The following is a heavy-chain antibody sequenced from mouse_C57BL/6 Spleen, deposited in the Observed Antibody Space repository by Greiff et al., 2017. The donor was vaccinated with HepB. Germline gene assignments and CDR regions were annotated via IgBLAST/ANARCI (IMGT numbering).Heavy chain of an antibody. J-gene: IGHJ3*01. V-gene: IGHV6-3*01. CDR1: GFTFSNYW. Sequence: DVKLQESGGGLVQPGGSMKLSCVASGFTFSNYWMNWVRQSPEKGLEWVAQIRLKSDNYATHYAESVKGRFTISRDDSKSSVYLQMNNLRAEDTGIYYCTGRAAWFAYWGQGTLVTVSA. CDR3: TGRAAWFAY. CDR2: IRLKSDNYAT.